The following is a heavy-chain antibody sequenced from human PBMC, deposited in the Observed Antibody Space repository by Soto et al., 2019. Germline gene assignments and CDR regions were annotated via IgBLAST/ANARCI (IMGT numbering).Heavy chain of an antibody. CDR2: ISGSGGST. CDR3: AKDLVRGVSGNWFDP. Sequence: PGGSLRLSCAASGVPFSSYAMSWVRQAPEKGLEWVSAISGSGGSTYYADSVKGRFTISRDNSKNTLYLQMNSLRAEDTAVYYCAKDLVRGVSGNWFDPWGQGTLVTVS. V-gene: IGHV3-23*01. D-gene: IGHD3-10*01. CDR1: GVPFSSYA. J-gene: IGHJ5*02.